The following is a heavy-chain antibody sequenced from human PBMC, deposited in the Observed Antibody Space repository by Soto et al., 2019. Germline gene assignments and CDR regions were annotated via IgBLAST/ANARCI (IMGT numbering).Heavy chain of an antibody. CDR1: GGSISSSSYY. CDR2: IYYSGST. D-gene: IGHD3-10*01. CDR3: ARGGEVRGVIRVLRNWFDP. J-gene: IGHJ5*02. Sequence: QLQLQESGPGLVKPSETLSLTCTVSGGSISSSSYYWGWIRQPPGKGLEWIGSIYYSGSTYYNPSLKSRVTISVDTSKNQCSLKLSSVTAADTAVYYCARGGEVRGVIRVLRNWFDPWGQGTLVTVSS. V-gene: IGHV4-39*01.